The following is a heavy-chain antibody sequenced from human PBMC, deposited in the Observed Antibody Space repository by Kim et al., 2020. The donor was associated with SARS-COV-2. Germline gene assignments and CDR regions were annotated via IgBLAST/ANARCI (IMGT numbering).Heavy chain of an antibody. Sequence: VKGRFTISRENANNSLYLQMNSLRAGDTAVYYCARGAVAGDYYYYGMDVWGQGTTVTVSS. D-gene: IGHD6-19*01. V-gene: IGHV3-13*01. CDR3: ARGAVAGDYYYYGMDV. J-gene: IGHJ6*02.